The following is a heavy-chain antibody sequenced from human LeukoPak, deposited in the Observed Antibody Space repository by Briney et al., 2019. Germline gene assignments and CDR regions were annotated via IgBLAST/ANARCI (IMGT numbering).Heavy chain of an antibody. D-gene: IGHD6-19*01. V-gene: IGHV3-21*01. J-gene: IGHJ4*02. CDR1: GFTFSSYS. CDR2: ISSSSSYI. Sequence: PGGSLRLSCAASGFTFSSYSMNWVRQAPGKGLEWVSSISSSSSYIYYADSVKGRLTISRDNAKNSLYLQMNSLRAEDTAVYYCASFSSGLPKYYFDYWGQGTLVTVSS. CDR3: ASFSSGLPKYYFDY.